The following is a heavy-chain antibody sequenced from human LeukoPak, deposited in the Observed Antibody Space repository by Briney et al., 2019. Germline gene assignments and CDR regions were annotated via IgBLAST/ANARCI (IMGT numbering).Heavy chain of an antibody. J-gene: IGHJ4*02. Sequence: SQTLSLTCAVSGGSISSGGYSWSWIRQPPGKGLEWIGYIYYSGSTYYNPSLKSRVTISVDTSKNQFSLKLSSVTAADTAVYYCASSRRRRVDYWGQGTLVTVSS. V-gene: IGHV4-30-2*05. CDR3: ASSRRRRVDY. CDR1: GGSISSGGYS. CDR2: IYYSGST.